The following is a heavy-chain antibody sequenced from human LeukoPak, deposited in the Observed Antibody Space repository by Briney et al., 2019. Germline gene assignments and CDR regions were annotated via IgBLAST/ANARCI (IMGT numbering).Heavy chain of an antibody. D-gene: IGHD5-12*01. CDR1: GFTFRSYW. CDR3: ASDQSGYDRGPFDY. CDR2: IYSGGST. V-gene: IGHV3-66*01. Sequence: GGSLRLSCAASGFTFRSYWMSWVRQAPGKGLEWVSVIYSGGSTYYADSVKGRFTISRDNSKNTLYLQMNSLRAEDTAVYYCASDQSGYDRGPFDYWGQGTLVTVSS. J-gene: IGHJ4*02.